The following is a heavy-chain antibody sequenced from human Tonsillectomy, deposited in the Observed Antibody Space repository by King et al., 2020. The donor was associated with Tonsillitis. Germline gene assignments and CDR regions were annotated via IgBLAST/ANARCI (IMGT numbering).Heavy chain of an antibody. Sequence: QLQESGPGLVKPSETLSLTCTVSGDSMDFYFWNWIRQPPGKGLEWIGNIYHSGSTNINPSLQSRVTISMDTSKNQFSLKLSSVTAADPAVYFCARVEYNDYGWLDPWGQGILVTVSS. V-gene: IGHV4-59*13. D-gene: IGHD4-17*01. CDR1: GDSMDFYF. CDR3: ARVEYNDYGWLDP. J-gene: IGHJ5*02. CDR2: IYHSGST.